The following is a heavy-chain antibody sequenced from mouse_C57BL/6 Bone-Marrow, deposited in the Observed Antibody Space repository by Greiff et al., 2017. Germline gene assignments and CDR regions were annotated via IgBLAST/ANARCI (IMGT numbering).Heavy chain of an antibody. D-gene: IGHD2-2*01. CDR3: ARGNGYWFAY. J-gene: IGHJ3*01. Sequence: VKLQQSGAELARPGASVKLSCKASGYTFTSYGISWVKQRTGQGLEWIGEIYPRSGNTYYNEKFKGKATLTADKSSSTAYMERRSLTSEDSAVYFCARGNGYWFAYWGQGTLVTVSA. V-gene: IGHV1-81*01. CDR2: IYPRSGNT. CDR1: GYTFTSYG.